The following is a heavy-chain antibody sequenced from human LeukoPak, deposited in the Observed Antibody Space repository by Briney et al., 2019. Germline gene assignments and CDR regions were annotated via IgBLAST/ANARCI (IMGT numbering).Heavy chain of an antibody. V-gene: IGHV3-30*18. D-gene: IGHD5-18*01. CDR3: AKDHLVDTAMVDAFDI. CDR2: ISYDGSNK. Sequence: GGSLRLSCAVSGFTFSSYGMDWVRQAPGKGLEWVAVISYDGSNKYFADSVKGRFTISRDNSKNTLYLQMNSLGPEDTAVYFCAKDHLVDTAMVDAFDIWGQGTMATVSS. J-gene: IGHJ3*02. CDR1: GFTFSSYG.